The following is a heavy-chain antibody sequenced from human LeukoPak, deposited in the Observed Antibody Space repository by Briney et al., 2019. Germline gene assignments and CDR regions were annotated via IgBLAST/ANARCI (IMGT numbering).Heavy chain of an antibody. CDR1: GGSISSGSYY. J-gene: IGHJ5*02. CDR3: ASERGRTTYYFDP. V-gene: IGHV4-31*03. Sequence: PSETLSLTCTVSGGSISSGSYYWSWIRQHPGKGLEWIGYIYNSETTSYNPSLKSRVTISVDTSKNKFSLKLSSVTAADTAVYYCASERGRTTYYFDPWGQGTLVTVSS. CDR2: IYNSETT. D-gene: IGHD3-22*01.